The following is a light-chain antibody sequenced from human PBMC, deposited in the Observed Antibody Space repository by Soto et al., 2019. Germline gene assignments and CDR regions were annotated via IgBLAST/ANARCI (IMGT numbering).Light chain of an antibody. CDR2: AAN. J-gene: IGLJ1*01. CDR1: NSDVGGYKY. V-gene: IGLV2-8*01. Sequence: SVLTQPPSASGSPGQSVTISCTGTNSDVGGYKYVSWYQQYPGKAPKLMIYAANKRPSGVPDRFSGSKSGNTASLTVSGLQAEDEADYYCSSYAGSNNYVFGTGTRSPS. CDR3: SSYAGSNNYV.